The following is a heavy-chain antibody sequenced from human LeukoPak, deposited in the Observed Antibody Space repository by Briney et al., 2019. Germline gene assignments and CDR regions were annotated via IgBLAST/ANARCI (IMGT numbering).Heavy chain of an antibody. V-gene: IGHV3-23*01. Sequence: PGGSLRLSCAASGFTFSSYAMSWVRQAPGKGLEWVSVISGSGSRTSYADSVKGRFTVSRDNSKNTLYLQMNSLRAEDTAVYYCARATSITMVMDVWGQGTTVTVSS. CDR3: ARATSITMVMDV. J-gene: IGHJ6*02. D-gene: IGHD3-10*01. CDR2: ISGSGSRT. CDR1: GFTFSSYA.